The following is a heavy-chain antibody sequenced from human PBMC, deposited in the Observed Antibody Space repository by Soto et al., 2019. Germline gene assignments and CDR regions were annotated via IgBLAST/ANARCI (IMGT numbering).Heavy chain of an antibody. D-gene: IGHD3-22*01. CDR3: AKYPGTGMEYYYDSSGYYPLYYFDY. CDR2: ISGSGGST. Sequence: GGSLRLSCAASGFTFSSYAMSWVRQAPGKGLEWVSAISGSGGSTYYADSVKGRFTISRDNSKNTLYLQMNSLRAEDTAVYYCAKYPGTGMEYYYDSSGYYPLYYFDYWGQGTLVTVSS. J-gene: IGHJ4*02. V-gene: IGHV3-23*01. CDR1: GFTFSSYA.